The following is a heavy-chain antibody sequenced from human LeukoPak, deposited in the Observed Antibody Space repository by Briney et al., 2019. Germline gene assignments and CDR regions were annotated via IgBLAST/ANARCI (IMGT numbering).Heavy chain of an antibody. D-gene: IGHD3-10*02. CDR3: ATPVRGAGQVPEY. CDR2: IKTDGSEK. CDR1: GFTFSSYW. V-gene: IGHV3-7*03. J-gene: IGHJ4*02. Sequence: HPGGSLRLSCEASGFTFSSYWMSWVRQAPGKGLEWVANIKTDGSEKYYVDSVKGRFTISRDNAKNSLYLQMNSLRAEDTAVYYCATPVRGAGQVPEYWGQGTLVTVSS.